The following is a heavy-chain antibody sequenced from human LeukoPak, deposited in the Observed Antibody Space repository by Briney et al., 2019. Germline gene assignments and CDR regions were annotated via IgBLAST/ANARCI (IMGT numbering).Heavy chain of an antibody. CDR1: GGSISSYY. Sequence: SETLSLTCTVSGGSISSYYWSWIRQPPGKGLEWIGYIYYSGSTNYNPSLKSRVTISVDTSKNQFSLKLSSVTAADTAVYYCARGGIAVAGTRFRYFQHWGQGTLVTVSS. CDR2: IYYSGST. V-gene: IGHV4-59*12. CDR3: ARGGIAVAGTRFRYFQH. J-gene: IGHJ1*01. D-gene: IGHD6-19*01.